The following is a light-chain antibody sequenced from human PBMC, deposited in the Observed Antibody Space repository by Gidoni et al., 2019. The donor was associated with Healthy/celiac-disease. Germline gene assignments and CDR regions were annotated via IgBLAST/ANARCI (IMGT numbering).Light chain of an antibody. CDR3: EQYYSSSLT. V-gene: IGKV4-1*01. J-gene: IGKJ4*01. CDR1: QSVLYSSNHKNY. Sequence: DIVMTQSPDSLAVSLGDRANIHCKSSQSVLYSSNHKNYLAWYQQKPGQPPKLLIYWASTRESGVPDRFSGSGSGTDFTLTISSLQAEDVAVYYCEQYYSSSLTFGGGTKVEIK. CDR2: WAS.